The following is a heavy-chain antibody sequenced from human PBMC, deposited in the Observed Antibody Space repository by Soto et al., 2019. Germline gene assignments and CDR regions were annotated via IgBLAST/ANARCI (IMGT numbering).Heavy chain of an antibody. CDR1: GGSISSYY. D-gene: IGHD3-3*01. J-gene: IGHJ6*02. Sequence: LSLTCTVSGGSISSYYWSWIRQPAGKGLEWIGRIYTSGSTNYNPSLKSRVTMSVDTSKNQFSLKLSSVTAADTAVYYCAREYYDFWSGYRGAYYYGMDVSGPGTTVTVSS. CDR3: AREYYDFWSGYRGAYYYGMDV. CDR2: IYTSGST. V-gene: IGHV4-4*07.